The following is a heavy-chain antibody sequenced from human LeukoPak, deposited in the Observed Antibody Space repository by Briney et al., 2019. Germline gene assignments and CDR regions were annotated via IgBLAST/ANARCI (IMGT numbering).Heavy chain of an antibody. Sequence: GGSLRLSCAASGFTFSSYAMSWVRQAPGKGLEWVSAISGSGGSTYYADSVKGRFTISRDSSKNTLYLQMNSLRAEDTAVYYCASHHYYDSSGLDDYFDYWGQGTLVTVSS. J-gene: IGHJ4*02. CDR1: GFTFSSYA. CDR3: ASHHYYDSSGLDDYFDY. CDR2: ISGSGGST. V-gene: IGHV3-23*01. D-gene: IGHD3-22*01.